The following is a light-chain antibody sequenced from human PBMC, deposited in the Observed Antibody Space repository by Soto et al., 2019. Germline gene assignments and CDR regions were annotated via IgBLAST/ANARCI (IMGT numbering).Light chain of an antibody. CDR1: QSVSSSY. CDR2: GAS. Sequence: EIVLTQSPGTLSLSPGERATLSCRASQSVSSSYLAWYQQKPGQAPRLLIYGASSRANGIPIRFSCSGSGTDFNLTISRLEPEDFAVYYCQQYGSSPLYTFGQGTKLEIK. V-gene: IGKV3-20*01. CDR3: QQYGSSPLYT. J-gene: IGKJ2*01.